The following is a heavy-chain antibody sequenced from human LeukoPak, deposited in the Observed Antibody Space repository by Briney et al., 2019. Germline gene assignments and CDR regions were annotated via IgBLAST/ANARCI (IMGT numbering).Heavy chain of an antibody. Sequence: GGSLRLSCAASGFTFSSNWMSWVRQAPEKGLEWVGNIQPDGSEQYPVDSVKGRFTISRDNARNSLFLQMNSLRVEDTAVYYCASQSYARFDPWGQGTLVTVSS. CDR3: ASQSYARFDP. J-gene: IGHJ5*02. D-gene: IGHD3-16*01. CDR1: GFTFSSNW. V-gene: IGHV3-7*01. CDR2: IQPDGSEQ.